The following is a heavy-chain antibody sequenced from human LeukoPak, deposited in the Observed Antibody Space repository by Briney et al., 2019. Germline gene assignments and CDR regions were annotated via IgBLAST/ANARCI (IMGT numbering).Heavy chain of an antibody. CDR1: GFTFSSYA. Sequence: GGSLRLSCAASGFTFSSYAMSWVRQAPGKGLEWVSAISGGGGSTYYADSVKGRFTISRDNSKNTLYLQMNSLRAEDTAVYYCYSTLVVVAATAAFDIWGQGTMVTVSS. CDR2: ISGGGGST. V-gene: IGHV3-23*01. J-gene: IGHJ3*02. D-gene: IGHD2-15*01. CDR3: YSTLVVVAATAAFDI.